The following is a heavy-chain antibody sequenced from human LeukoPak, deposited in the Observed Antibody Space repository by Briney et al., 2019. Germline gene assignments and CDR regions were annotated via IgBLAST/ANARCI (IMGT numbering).Heavy chain of an antibody. D-gene: IGHD3-3*01. CDR2: IYHSGST. CDR3: ARSGEKYYDLWSGYTSYFDY. Sequence: SETLSLTCTVSGYSISSGYYWGWIRQPPGKGLEWIGSIYHSGSTYYNPPLKSRVTISVDTSKNQFSLKLSSVTAADTAVYYCARSGEKYYDLWSGYTSYFDYWGQGTLVTVSS. V-gene: IGHV4-38-2*02. J-gene: IGHJ4*02. CDR1: GYSISSGYY.